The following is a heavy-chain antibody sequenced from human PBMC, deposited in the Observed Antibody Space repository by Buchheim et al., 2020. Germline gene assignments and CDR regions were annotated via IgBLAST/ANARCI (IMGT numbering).Heavy chain of an antibody. D-gene: IGHD5-24*01. CDR3: AKDRIHRDDSDF. J-gene: IGHJ4*02. CDR1: GFPFTNYG. Sequence: EVQLLESGGGLVQPGGSLRLSCVASGFPFTNYGMAWVRQAPGKGLEWVSSISGSGDKTDFADSVKGRFIISRDNSKKALYLQMNSLRAGDTALYYCAKDRIHRDDSDFWGQGTL. V-gene: IGHV3-23*01. CDR2: ISGSGDKT.